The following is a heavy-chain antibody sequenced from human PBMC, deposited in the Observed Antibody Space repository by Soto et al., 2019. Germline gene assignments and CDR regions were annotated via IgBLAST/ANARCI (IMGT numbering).Heavy chain of an antibody. CDR2: INPSGGST. J-gene: IGHJ5*02. CDR1: GYTFTSYY. D-gene: IGHD3-3*01. V-gene: IGHV1-46*01. Sequence: GASVKVSCKASGYTFTSYYMHWVRQAPGQGLEWMGIINPSGGSTSYAQKFQGRVTMTRDTSTSTVYMELSSLRSEDTAVYYCARRPPIYDFWSGYLLRDNWFDPWGQGTLVTVSS. CDR3: ARRPPIYDFWSGYLLRDNWFDP.